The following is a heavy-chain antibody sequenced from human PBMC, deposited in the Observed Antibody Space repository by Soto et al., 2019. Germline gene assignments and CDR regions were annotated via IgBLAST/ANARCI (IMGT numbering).Heavy chain of an antibody. CDR2: INPSGGST. V-gene: IGHV1-46*01. CDR3: ARALYGNYYDSSGY. Sequence: ASVKVSCKSSGGTFSSYAISWVRQAPGQGLEWMGIINPSGGSTSYAQRFQGRVTMTRDTSTSTVYMELSSLRSEDTAVYYCARALYGNYYDSSGYWGQGTLVTVSA. CDR1: GGTFSSYA. J-gene: IGHJ4*02. D-gene: IGHD3-22*01.